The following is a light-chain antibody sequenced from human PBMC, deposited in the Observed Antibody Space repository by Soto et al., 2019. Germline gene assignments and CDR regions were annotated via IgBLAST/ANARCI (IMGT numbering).Light chain of an antibody. J-gene: IGKJ1*01. CDR3: QQYNSYSQT. Sequence: IQMTQSPSTLSASVGDRVTITCRASQTISNWLAWYQQKPGKAPKLLIYKASTLESGVPSRFSGSGXGTEFTLTISSLQPEDFATYYCQQYNSYSQTFGQGTKVDIK. CDR1: QTISNW. CDR2: KAS. V-gene: IGKV1-5*03.